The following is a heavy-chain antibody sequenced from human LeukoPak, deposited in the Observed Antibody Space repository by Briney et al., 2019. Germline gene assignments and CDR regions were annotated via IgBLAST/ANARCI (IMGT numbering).Heavy chain of an antibody. CDR3: ARGSDYYGSGSYYNDRTYYFDY. D-gene: IGHD3-10*01. J-gene: IGHJ4*02. V-gene: IGHV4-34*01. CDR2: INHSGST. CDR1: GGSFSGYY. Sequence: SETLSLTCAVYGGSFSGYYWSWIRQPPGKGLEWIGEINHSGSTNYYPSLKSRVTISVDTSKNQFSLKLSSVTAADTAVYYCARGSDYYGSGSYYNDRTYYFDYWGQGTLVTVSS.